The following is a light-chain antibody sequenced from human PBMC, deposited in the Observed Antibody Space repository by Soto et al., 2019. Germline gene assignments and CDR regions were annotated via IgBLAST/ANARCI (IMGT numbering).Light chain of an antibody. J-gene: IGKJ1*01. CDR3: QHYGSSPRT. V-gene: IGKV3-20*01. CDR2: RAS. CDR1: QSVSNS. Sequence: EIVLTQSPATLSLSPVERATLSCRASQSVSNSLAWYQQRPGQAPRLLINRASNRATGIPDRFTGSGSGTDFTLTINRLEPADFAVYYCQHYGSSPRTFGQGTKVDIK.